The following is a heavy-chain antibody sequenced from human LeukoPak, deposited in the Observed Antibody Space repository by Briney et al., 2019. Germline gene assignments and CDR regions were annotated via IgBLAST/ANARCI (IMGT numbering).Heavy chain of an antibody. CDR3: ARDPFVEGIAAAGTGYYYYYYGMDV. J-gene: IGHJ6*04. V-gene: IGHV1-69*06. D-gene: IGHD6-13*01. Sequence: SVKVSCKASGGTFSSYAISWVRQAPGQGLEWMGGIIPIFGTANYAQKFQGRVTITADKSTSTAYMELSSLRSEDTAVYCCARDPFVEGIAAAGTGYYYYYYGMDVWGKGTTVTVSS. CDR2: IIPIFGTA. CDR1: GGTFSSYA.